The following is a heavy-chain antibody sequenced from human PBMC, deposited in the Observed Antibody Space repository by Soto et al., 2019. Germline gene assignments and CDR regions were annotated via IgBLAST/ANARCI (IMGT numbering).Heavy chain of an antibody. V-gene: IGHV3-64D*06. CDR3: VKGRYYGSGSYYNRLEY. D-gene: IGHD3-10*01. CDR1: GFIFRSYA. CDR2: ISSDGDST. J-gene: IGHJ4*02. Sequence: GGSLRLSCSASGFIFRSYAMHWVRQAPGKGLEYVSAISSDGDSTYSADSVKDRFTISRDNSKNTLYLQMRSLKPEDTAVYYCVKGRYYGSGSYYNRLEYWGQGSLVTVSS.